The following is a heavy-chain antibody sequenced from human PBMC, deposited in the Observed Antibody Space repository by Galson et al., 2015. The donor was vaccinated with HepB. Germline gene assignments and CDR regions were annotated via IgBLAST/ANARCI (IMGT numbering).Heavy chain of an antibody. V-gene: IGHV3-33*01. CDR1: GFTFRNYG. CDR3: ARDCDTSGYYSWVDP. CDR2: IWHDGSKE. D-gene: IGHD3-22*01. Sequence: SLRLSCATSGFTFRNYGMQWVRQAPGKGLEWVALIWHDGSKEYYADSVKGRFTISGDNSKNTLYLQMNSLSAEDTAVYYCARDCDTSGYYSWVDPWGQGTLVTVTS. J-gene: IGHJ5*02.